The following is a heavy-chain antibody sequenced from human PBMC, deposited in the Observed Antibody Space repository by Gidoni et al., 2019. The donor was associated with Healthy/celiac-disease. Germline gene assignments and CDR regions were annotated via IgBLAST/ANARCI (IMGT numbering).Heavy chain of an antibody. CDR3: ARDSGRYCSGGSCSNWFDP. CDR1: GFTFSSYS. CDR2: ISSSSSYI. Sequence: EVQLVESGGGLVKPGGSLRLSCAASGFTFSSYSMNWVRQAPGKGLEWVSSISSSSSYIYYADSVKGRFTISRDNAKNSLYLQMNSLRAEDTAVYYCARDSGRYCSGGSCSNWFDPWGQGTLVTVSS. V-gene: IGHV3-21*01. J-gene: IGHJ5*02. D-gene: IGHD2-15*01.